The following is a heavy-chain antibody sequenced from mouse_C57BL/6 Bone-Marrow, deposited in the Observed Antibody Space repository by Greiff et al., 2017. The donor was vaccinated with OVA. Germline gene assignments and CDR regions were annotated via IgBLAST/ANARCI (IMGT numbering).Heavy chain of an antibody. CDR1: GYSFTGYF. J-gene: IGHJ3*01. CDR3: ARDYYGSSYPGWFAY. V-gene: IGHV1-37*01. D-gene: IGHD1-1*01. CDR2: INPYNGDT. Sequence: EVQVVESGPELVKPGASVKISCKASGYSFTGYFMNWVKQSHGKSLEWIGRINPYNGDTFYNQKFKGKATLTVDKSSSTAHMELLSLTSEDFAVYYCARDYYGSSYPGWFAYWGQGTLVTVSA.